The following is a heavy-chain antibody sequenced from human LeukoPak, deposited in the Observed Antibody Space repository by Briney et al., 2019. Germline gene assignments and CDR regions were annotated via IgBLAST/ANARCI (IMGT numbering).Heavy chain of an antibody. V-gene: IGHV1-8*03. CDR3: ARTLERRWFDP. CDR1: GYTFTSYD. CDR2: MNPNSGNT. D-gene: IGHD1-1*01. Sequence: ASVKVSCKASGYTFTSYDINWVRQATGQGLEWMGWMNPNSGNTGYAQKFQGRVAITRNTPISTAYMELSSLRSEDTAVYYCARTLERRWFDPWGQGTLVTVSS. J-gene: IGHJ5*02.